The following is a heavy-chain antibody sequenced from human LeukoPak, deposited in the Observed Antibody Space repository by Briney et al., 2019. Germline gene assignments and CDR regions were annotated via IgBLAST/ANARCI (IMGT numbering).Heavy chain of an antibody. CDR3: ARGLRWEPTYFDY. D-gene: IGHD1-26*01. CDR1: GGSISSGGYY. V-gene: IGHV4-31*03. J-gene: IGHJ4*02. Sequence: PSETLSLTCTVSGGSISSGGYYWSWIRQHPGKGLEWIGYTYYSGSTYYNPSLKSRVTISVDTSKNQFSLKLSSVTAADTAVYYCARGLRWEPTYFDYWGQGTLVTVSS. CDR2: TYYSGST.